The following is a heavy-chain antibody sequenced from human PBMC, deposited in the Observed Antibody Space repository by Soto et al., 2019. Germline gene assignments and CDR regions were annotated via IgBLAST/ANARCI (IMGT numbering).Heavy chain of an antibody. J-gene: IGHJ4*02. Sequence: QVQLVQSGAEVKKPGSSVKVSCKASGGTFSSYAISWVRQAPGQGLEWMGGIIPILGTANYAQKFQGSVTITADESTSTAYMELSSLRSEDTAVYDCARVPAVAGGYFDYWGQGTLVTVSS. V-gene: IGHV1-69*01. D-gene: IGHD6-19*01. CDR3: ARVPAVAGGYFDY. CDR2: IIPILGTA. CDR1: GGTFSSYA.